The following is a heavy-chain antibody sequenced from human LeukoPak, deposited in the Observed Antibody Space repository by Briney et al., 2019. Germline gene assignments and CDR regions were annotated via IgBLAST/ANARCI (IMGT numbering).Heavy chain of an antibody. CDR3: ARHYDSSGYLFDY. J-gene: IGHJ4*02. CDR1: GGSISSGGYY. Sequence: SQTLSLTCTVSGGSISSGGYYWSWIRQHPGKGLEWIGYIYYSGSTYYNPSLKSRVTISVDTSKNQFSLKLSSVTAADTAVYYCARHYDSSGYLFDYWGQGTLVTVSS. CDR2: IYYSGST. D-gene: IGHD3-22*01. V-gene: IGHV4-31*03.